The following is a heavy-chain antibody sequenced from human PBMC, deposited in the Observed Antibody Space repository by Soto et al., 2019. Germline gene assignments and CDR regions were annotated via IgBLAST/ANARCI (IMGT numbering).Heavy chain of an antibody. J-gene: IGHJ5*02. Sequence: EVQVVESGGGLIQPGGSLRLSCAVSGFVVSETYMSWVRQAPGRGLQWVSFTYSGGSTYYADSVKGRFTIPRDSSRNTLDLQMNSLRVEDTAVYYCARDCGGGSCYPALGAWGQGTLVTVSS. D-gene: IGHD2-15*01. CDR1: GFVVSETY. V-gene: IGHV3-53*01. CDR3: ARDCGGGSCYPALGA. CDR2: TYSGGST.